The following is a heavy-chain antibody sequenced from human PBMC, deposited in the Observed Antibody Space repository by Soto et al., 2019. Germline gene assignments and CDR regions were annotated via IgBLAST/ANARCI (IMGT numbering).Heavy chain of an antibody. Sequence: GGSLRLSCAASGFTFSSYGMHWVRQAPGKGLEWVAVISYDGSNKYYADSVKGRFTISRDNSKNTLYLQMNSLRAEDTAVYYCAKEDGAGPIDYWGQGTLVTVSS. D-gene: IGHD6-19*01. V-gene: IGHV3-30*18. CDR2: ISYDGSNK. J-gene: IGHJ4*02. CDR3: AKEDGAGPIDY. CDR1: GFTFSSYG.